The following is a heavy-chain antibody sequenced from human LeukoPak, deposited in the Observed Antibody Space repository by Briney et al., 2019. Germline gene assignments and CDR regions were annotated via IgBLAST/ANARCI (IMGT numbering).Heavy chain of an antibody. CDR2: ISSSGSTI. D-gene: IGHD5-12*01. J-gene: IGHJ4*02. Sequence: GGSLRLSCAASGFTFSSYEMNWVRQAPGKGLEWVSYISSSGSTIYYADSVKGRFTISRDNAKNSLYLQMNSLRAEDTAVYYCAKDVDIVATPGFDYWGQGTLVTVSS. CDR1: GFTFSSYE. V-gene: IGHV3-48*03. CDR3: AKDVDIVATPGFDY.